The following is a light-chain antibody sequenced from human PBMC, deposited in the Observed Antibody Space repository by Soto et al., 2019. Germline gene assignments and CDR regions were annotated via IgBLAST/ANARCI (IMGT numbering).Light chain of an antibody. CDR1: SNDVGGYNY. Sequence: QSVLTQPPSASGSPGQSVTISCTGTSNDVGGYNYVSWYQQHPGKAPKLMIYEVSKRPSGVPDRFSGSKSGNMASLTVSGLQAEDEADYYCSSYAGSNNLGVFGGGTKVTVL. V-gene: IGLV2-8*01. CDR3: SSYAGSNNLGV. J-gene: IGLJ2*01. CDR2: EVS.